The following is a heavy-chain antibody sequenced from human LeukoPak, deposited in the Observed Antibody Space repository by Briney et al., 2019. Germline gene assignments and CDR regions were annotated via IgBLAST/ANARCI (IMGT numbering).Heavy chain of an antibody. V-gene: IGHV4-59*02. CDR2: IYSSGST. J-gene: IGHJ4*02. Sequence: PSETLSLTCTVSGCSVSSYYWSWIRQPPGKGLEWIGYIYSSGSTNYNPSLRSRVSISVDKSENQFYLNLSCVSAADTAVYYCARRSWGSDFDYWGQGALVTVSS. D-gene: IGHD3-16*01. CDR3: ARRSWGSDFDY. CDR1: GCSVSSYY.